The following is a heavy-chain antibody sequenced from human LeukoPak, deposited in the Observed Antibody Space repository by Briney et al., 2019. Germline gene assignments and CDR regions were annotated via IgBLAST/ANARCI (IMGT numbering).Heavy chain of an antibody. CDR2: ISSSSSYI. V-gene: IGHV3-21*01. Sequence: GGSLRLSCAASGFTFSSYSMNWVRQAPGKGLEWVSSISSSSSYIYYADSVKGRFTISRDNAKNSLYLQMNSLRAEDTAVYYCAGEEYAAAAHLRDYWGQGTLVTVSS. D-gene: IGHD6-13*01. CDR1: GFTFSSYS. CDR3: AGEEYAAAAHLRDY. J-gene: IGHJ4*02.